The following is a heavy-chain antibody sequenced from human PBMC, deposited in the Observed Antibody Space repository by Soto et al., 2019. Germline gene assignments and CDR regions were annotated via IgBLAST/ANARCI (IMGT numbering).Heavy chain of an antibody. CDR1: GGSFSGYY. V-gene: IGHV4-34*01. CDR3: ARSRFRWSSPGGTHYFDY. CDR2: INHSGST. D-gene: IGHD3-16*01. Sequence: SETLSLTCAVYGGSFSGYYWSWIRQPPGKGLEWIGEINHSGSTNYNPSLKSRVTISVDTSKNQFSLKLSSVTAADTAVYYCARSRFRWSSPGGTHYFDYWGQGTLVTVSS. J-gene: IGHJ4*02.